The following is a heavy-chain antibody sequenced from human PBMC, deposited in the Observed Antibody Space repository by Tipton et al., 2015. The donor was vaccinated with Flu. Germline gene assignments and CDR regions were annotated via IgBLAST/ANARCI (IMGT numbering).Heavy chain of an antibody. V-gene: IGHV1-18*01. Sequence: QSGAEVKKPGASVKVSCKASGYTFTSYGISWVRQAPGQGLERMGWISAYNGNTNYAQKLQGRVTMTTDTSTSTAYMELRSLRSDDTAVYYCARDFSRTGTTGAFDIWGQGTMVTVSS. CDR2: ISAYNGNT. D-gene: IGHD1-1*01. CDR3: ARDFSRTGTTGAFDI. CDR1: GYTFTSYG. J-gene: IGHJ3*02.